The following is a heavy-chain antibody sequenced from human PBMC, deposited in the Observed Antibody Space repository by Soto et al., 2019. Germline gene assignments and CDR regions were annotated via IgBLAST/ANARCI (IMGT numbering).Heavy chain of an antibody. J-gene: IGHJ3*02. CDR1: GGSISSSNW. D-gene: IGHD6-13*01. CDR2: IYHSGST. V-gene: IGHV4-4*02. CDR3: ARNSKSDIGAGAYDI. Sequence: SETLSLTCAVSGGSISSSNWWSWVRQPPGKGLEWIGEIYHSGSTNYNPSLKSRVTISVDKSKNQFSLKLSSVTAADTAVYYCARNSKSDIGAGAYDIWGQGTMVTVSS.